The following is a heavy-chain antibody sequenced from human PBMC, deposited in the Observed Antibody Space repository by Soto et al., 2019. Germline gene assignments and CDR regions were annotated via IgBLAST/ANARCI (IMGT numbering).Heavy chain of an antibody. D-gene: IGHD3-9*01. CDR1: GGTFSSYT. CDR3: ARDYDILGGMDV. Sequence: QVQLVQSGAEVKKPGSSVKVSCKDSGGTFSSYTISWVRQAPGQGLEWMGRIIPILGIANYAQKFQGRVTITADKSTSTAYMELSSLRSEDTAVYYCARDYDILGGMDVWGQGTTVTVSS. J-gene: IGHJ6*02. CDR2: IIPILGIA. V-gene: IGHV1-69*08.